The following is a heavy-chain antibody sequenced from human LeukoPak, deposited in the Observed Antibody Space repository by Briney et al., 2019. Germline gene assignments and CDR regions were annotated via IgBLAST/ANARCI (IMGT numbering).Heavy chain of an antibody. V-gene: IGHV3-9*01. CDR2: ISWNSGSI. D-gene: IGHD6-19*01. CDR1: GFTFDDYA. J-gene: IGHJ4*02. Sequence: GRSLRLSCAASGFTFDDYAMHWVRQAPGKGLEWVSGISWNSGSIGYADSVKGRFTISRDNAKNSLYLQVNSLRAEDTALYYCAKDMGSSGWYLSFDYWGQGTLVTVSS. CDR3: AKDMGSSGWYLSFDY.